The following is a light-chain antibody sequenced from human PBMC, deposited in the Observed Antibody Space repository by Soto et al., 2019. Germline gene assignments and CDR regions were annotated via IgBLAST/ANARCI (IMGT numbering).Light chain of an antibody. CDR2: LEGSGSY. V-gene: IGLV4-60*02. CDR1: SGHSSYI. Sequence: QLVLTQSSSASASLGSSVKLTCTLSSGHSSYIIAWHQQQPGKAPRYLMKLEGSGSYNKGSGVPDRFSGSSSGADRYLTISNLQFEDEADYYCETWDSNTYVFGTGTKLPS. J-gene: IGLJ1*01. CDR3: ETWDSNTYV.